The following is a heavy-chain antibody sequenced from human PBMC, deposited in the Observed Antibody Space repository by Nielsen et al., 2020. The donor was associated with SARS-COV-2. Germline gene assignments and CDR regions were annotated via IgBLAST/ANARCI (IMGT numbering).Heavy chain of an antibody. CDR3: ARPYYYGSGSYFAY. D-gene: IGHD3-10*01. Sequence: GGSLRLSCAASGFTFSSYWMSWVRQAPGKGLEWVANIKQDGSEKYYVDSVKGRFTISRDNSKNTLYLQMNSLRAEDTAVYYCARPYYYGSGSYFAYWGQGTLVTVSS. CDR2: IKQDGSEK. J-gene: IGHJ4*02. CDR1: GFTFSSYW. V-gene: IGHV3-7*01.